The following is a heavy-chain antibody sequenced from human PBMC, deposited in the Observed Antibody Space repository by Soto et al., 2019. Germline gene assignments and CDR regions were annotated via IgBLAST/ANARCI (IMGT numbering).Heavy chain of an antibody. V-gene: IGHV3-23*01. Sequence: EVQLLESGGGLVKPGGSRRLSCAASGFTFSSYAMSWVRQAPGKGLEWVAAVSGSGGSTYYADSVKGRFTISRDNSKNTLYLQMNSLRAEDTAVYYCANLLDVDNYFDYWGQGTLVTVSS. D-gene: IGHD1-1*01. CDR3: ANLLDVDNYFDY. CDR1: GFTFSSYA. CDR2: VSGSGGST. J-gene: IGHJ4*02.